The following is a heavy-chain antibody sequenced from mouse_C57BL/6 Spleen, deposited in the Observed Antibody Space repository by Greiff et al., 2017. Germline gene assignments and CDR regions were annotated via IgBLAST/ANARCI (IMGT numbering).Heavy chain of an antibody. D-gene: IGHD2-5*01. CDR2: IDPSDSYT. CDR3: DSKYESLYFCV. Sequence: QVQLKQPGAELVRPGASVKLSCKASGYTFTSYWMPWVKQRPIQGLEWIGNIDPSDSYTYYNEKLKAKATLTVDKSSSTAYMQLSSLTSEVYAVYCYDSKYESLYFCVWGTGTTVTVSS. V-gene: IGHV1-52*01. J-gene: IGHJ1*03. CDR1: GYTFTSYW.